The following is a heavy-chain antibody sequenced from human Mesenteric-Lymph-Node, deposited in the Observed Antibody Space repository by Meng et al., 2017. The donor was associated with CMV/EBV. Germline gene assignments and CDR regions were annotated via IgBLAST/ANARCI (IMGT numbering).Heavy chain of an antibody. CDR3: ARGNFDWLLYFDY. CDR2: IIPIFGTA. V-gene: IGHV1-69*05. D-gene: IGHD3-9*01. CDR1: GYTFTTHD. Sequence: SVKVSCKASGYTFTTHDINWVRQASGQGLEWMGGIIPIFGTANYAQKFQGRVTITTDESTSTAYMELSSLRSEDTAVYYCARGNFDWLLYFDYWGQGTLVTVSS. J-gene: IGHJ4*02.